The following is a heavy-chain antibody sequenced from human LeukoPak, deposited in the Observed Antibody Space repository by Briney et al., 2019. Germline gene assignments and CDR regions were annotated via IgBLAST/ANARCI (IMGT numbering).Heavy chain of an antibody. J-gene: IGHJ5*02. Sequence: ASVKVSCKASGHTFTTYYVHLVRQAPGQGLEWMGVINPSGDGTNYPQRFQGRVTLTRDTPTSTVYMELTSLRSEDTAMYYSAKETPNTGWFDPWGQGTLVTVSS. CDR3: AKETPNTGWFDP. CDR2: INPSGDGT. D-gene: IGHD1-14*01. CDR1: GHTFTTYY. V-gene: IGHV1-46*01.